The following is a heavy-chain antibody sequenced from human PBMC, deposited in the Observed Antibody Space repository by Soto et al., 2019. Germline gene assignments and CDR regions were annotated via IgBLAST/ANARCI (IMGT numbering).Heavy chain of an antibody. CDR1: GGTFSNYS. J-gene: IGHJ6*02. CDR2: IIPIFGTP. V-gene: IGHV1-69*01. Sequence: QVQLVQSGAEAKKPGSSVKVSCKASGGTFSNYSINWVRQAPGQGLQWMGGIIPIFGTPDYAQTFQGRVTITADESTTTAYMALSSLRSEDTAVYYCARAMVVADPSDGYSYCGLDVWGQGTTVTVSS. CDR3: ARAMVVADPSDGYSYCGLDV. D-gene: IGHD5-12*01.